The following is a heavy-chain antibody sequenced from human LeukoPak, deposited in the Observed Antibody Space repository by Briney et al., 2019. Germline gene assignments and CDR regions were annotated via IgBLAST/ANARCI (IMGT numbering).Heavy chain of an antibody. CDR1: GFTFSSYA. D-gene: IGHD3-3*01. CDR2: ISGSGGST. CDR3: AKTPGITIFGVVISHFDY. J-gene: IGHJ4*02. Sequence: PGGSLRLSCVASGFTFSSYAMSWVRQAPGKGLEWVSAISGSGGSTYYADSVKGRFTISRDNSKNTLYLQMNSLRAEDTAVYYCAKTPGITIFGVVISHFDYWGQGTLVTVSS. V-gene: IGHV3-23*01.